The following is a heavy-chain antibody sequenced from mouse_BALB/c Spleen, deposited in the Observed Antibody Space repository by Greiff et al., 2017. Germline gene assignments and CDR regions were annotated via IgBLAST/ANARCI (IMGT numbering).Heavy chain of an antibody. CDR1: GFTFSSYT. J-gene: IGHJ4*01. Sequence: EVQGVESGGGLVQPGGSLKLSCAASGFTFSSYTMSWVRQTPEKRLEWVAYISNGGGSTYYPDTVKGRFTISRDNAKNTLYLQMSSLKSEDTAMYYCARHEGPQLYYAMDYWGQGTSVTVSS. V-gene: IGHV5-12-2*01. D-gene: IGHD4-1*02. CDR2: ISNGGGST. CDR3: ARHEGPQLYYAMDY.